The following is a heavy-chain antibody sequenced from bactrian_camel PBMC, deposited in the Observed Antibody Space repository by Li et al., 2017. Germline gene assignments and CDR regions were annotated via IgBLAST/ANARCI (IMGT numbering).Heavy chain of an antibody. CDR2: IDSDGST. V-gene: IGHV3S55*01. CDR1: GYTYGTYC. CDR3: AADDWGDYVGPPLQREFGL. Sequence: HVQLVESGGGSVQAGGSLRLSCAASGYTYGTYCMGWFRQAPGKEREGVAAIDSDGSTSYADSVRGRFTISKDNTNNTLDLQMDWLKPDDTAMYYCAADDWGDYVGPPLQREFGLWGQGTQVTVS. D-gene: IGHD4*01. J-gene: IGHJ6*01.